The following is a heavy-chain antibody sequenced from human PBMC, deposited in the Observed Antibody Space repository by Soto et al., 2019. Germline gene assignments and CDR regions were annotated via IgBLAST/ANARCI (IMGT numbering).Heavy chain of an antibody. CDR3: ARGYPPRYCSGGSCYPSDY. V-gene: IGHV1-69*13. CDR1: GGTFSSYA. Sequence: SVKVSCKASGGTFSSYAISWVRQAPGQGLEWMGGIIPIFGTANYAQKFQGRVTITADESTSTAYMELSSLRSEDTAVYYCARGYPPRYCSGGSCYPSDYWGQGTLVTVSS. D-gene: IGHD2-15*01. CDR2: IIPIFGTA. J-gene: IGHJ4*02.